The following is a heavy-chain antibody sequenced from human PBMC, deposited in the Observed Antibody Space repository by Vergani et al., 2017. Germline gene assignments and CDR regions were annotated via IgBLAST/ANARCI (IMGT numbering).Heavy chain of an antibody. J-gene: IGHJ4*02. V-gene: IGHV4-39*07. Sequence: QLQLQESGPGLVKPSETLSLTCTVSGGPISSSSYYWGWIRQPPGKGLEWIGSIYYSGSTYYNPSLKSRVTISVDTSKNKFSLKLSSVTAADTAVYYCARSYSSSWFLDYWGQGTLVTVSS. CDR3: ARSYSSSWFLDY. CDR1: GGPISSSSYY. CDR2: IYYSGST. D-gene: IGHD6-13*01.